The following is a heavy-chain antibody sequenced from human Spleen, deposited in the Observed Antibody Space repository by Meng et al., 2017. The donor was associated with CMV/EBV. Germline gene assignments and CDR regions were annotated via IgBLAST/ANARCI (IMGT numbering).Heavy chain of an antibody. Sequence: VQLQEAGPGLVKPSETLSLTCAVYGGSFSGYYWSWIRQPPGKGLEWIGEINHSGSTNYNPSLKSRVTISVDTSKNQFSLKLSSVTAADTAVYYCAREGIAAPHFEYWGQGTLVTVSS. J-gene: IGHJ4*02. CDR2: INHSGST. D-gene: IGHD6-13*01. CDR3: AREGIAAPHFEY. V-gene: IGHV4-34*10. CDR1: GGSFSGYY.